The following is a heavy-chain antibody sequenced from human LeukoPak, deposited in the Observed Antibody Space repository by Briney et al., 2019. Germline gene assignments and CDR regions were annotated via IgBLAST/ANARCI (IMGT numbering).Heavy chain of an antibody. D-gene: IGHD3-3*01. Sequence: ASVTVSCMASGYTFTSYAMHWVRQAPGQRLEWMGWINAGNGNTKYSQKFQGRVTITRDTSASAAYMELSSLRSEDTAVYYCARDGYDFWSGSNWFDPWGQGTLVTVSS. V-gene: IGHV1-3*01. J-gene: IGHJ5*02. CDR1: GYTFTSYA. CDR2: INAGNGNT. CDR3: ARDGYDFWSGSNWFDP.